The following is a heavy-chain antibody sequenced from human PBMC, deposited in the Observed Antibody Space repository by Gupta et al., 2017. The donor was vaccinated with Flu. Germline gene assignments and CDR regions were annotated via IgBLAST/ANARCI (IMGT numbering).Heavy chain of an antibody. D-gene: IGHD5-18*01. CDR3: AKEGGYSSGYWFDP. J-gene: IGHJ5*02. V-gene: IGHV3-23*01. CDR2: ISGSCGST. Sequence: EVQLLESGGGLVQPGGSLRLSCAASGFTFSSDDMSWVCQAPGKGLECVSAISGSCGSTYYADSVKGRFTISRDNSKNTLYLQMNSLRAEDTAVYYCAKEGGYSSGYWFDPWGQGTLVTGSS. CDR1: GFTFSSDD.